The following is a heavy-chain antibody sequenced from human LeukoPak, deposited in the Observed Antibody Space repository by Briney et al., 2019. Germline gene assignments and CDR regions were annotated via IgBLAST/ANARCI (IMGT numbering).Heavy chain of an antibody. J-gene: IGHJ3*02. CDR2: ISWNSGSI. CDR1: GFTFDDYA. Sequence: GGSLRLSCAASGFTFDDYAMHWVRQAPGKGLEWVSGISWNSGSIGYADSVKGRFTISRDNAKNSLYLQMNSLRAEDTAVYYCARARHDAFDIWGQGTMVTVSS. V-gene: IGHV3-9*01. CDR3: ARARHDAFDI.